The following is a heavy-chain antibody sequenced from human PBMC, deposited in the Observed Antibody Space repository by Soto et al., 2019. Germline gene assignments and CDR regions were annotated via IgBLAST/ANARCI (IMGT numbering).Heavy chain of an antibody. V-gene: IGHV3-48*03. D-gene: IGHD2-21*02. Sequence: PGGSLRLSCAASGFTFSSYEMNWVRQAPGRGLEWISYISSSGDLIYYADSVRGRFTAPRDSAKNSVYLQMNSLRAEDTAVYYCAREEINCGGDCFSLWGQGTLVTVSS. CDR1: GFTFSSYE. CDR2: ISSSGDLI. J-gene: IGHJ4*02. CDR3: AREEINCGGDCFSL.